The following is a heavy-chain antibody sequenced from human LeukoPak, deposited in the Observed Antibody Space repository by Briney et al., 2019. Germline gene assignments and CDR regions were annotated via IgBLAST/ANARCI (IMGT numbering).Heavy chain of an antibody. D-gene: IGHD1-14*01. CDR1: GFTVSSNY. Sequence: GGSLRLSCAASGFTVSSNYMRWVRQTPGKGLEWVSSISAGGGGSYYADSVKGRFTISRDNSKNTLYLQMNSLRAEDTAVYYCAKEAVRKFDFHYWGQGTLVTVSS. CDR3: AKEAVRKFDFHY. J-gene: IGHJ4*02. CDR2: ISAGGGGS. V-gene: IGHV3-23*01.